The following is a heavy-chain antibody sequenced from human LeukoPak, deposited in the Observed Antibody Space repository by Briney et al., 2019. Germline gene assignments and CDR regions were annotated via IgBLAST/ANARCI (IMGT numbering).Heavy chain of an antibody. CDR3: VRGGLSSSWFDP. CDR1: GFTFISYS. J-gene: IGHJ5*02. Sequence: GGSLRLSCAASGFTFISYSMHWVRQAPGKGLEWVAVTSYDESIKYYSDSVKGRFTISRDNSKNTLYLQMNSLRIEDTAVYYCVRGGLSSSWFDPWGQGTLVTVSS. V-gene: IGHV3-30-3*01. D-gene: IGHD2/OR15-2a*01. CDR2: TSYDESIK.